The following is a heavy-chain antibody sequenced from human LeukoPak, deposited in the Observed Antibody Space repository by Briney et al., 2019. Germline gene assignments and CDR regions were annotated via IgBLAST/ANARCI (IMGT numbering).Heavy chain of an antibody. CDR2: INHSGST. Sequence: SETLSLTCAVYGGSFRGYYWSWIRQPPGKGLEWIGEINHSGSTNYNPSLKSRVTISVDTSKNQFSLKLSSVTAADTAVYYCAVGSGYYPASDYWGQGTLVTVSS. V-gene: IGHV4-34*01. CDR1: GGSFRGYY. D-gene: IGHD3-22*01. CDR3: AVGSGYYPASDY. J-gene: IGHJ4*02.